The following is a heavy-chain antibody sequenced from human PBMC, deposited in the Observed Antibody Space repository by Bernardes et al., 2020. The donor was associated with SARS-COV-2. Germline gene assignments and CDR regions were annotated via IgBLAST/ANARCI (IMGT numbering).Heavy chain of an antibody. CDR1: GFLFSAYE. CDR2: IFSTGHTT. CDR3: ARLSKGTGSYYDQKYYYGMDV. V-gene: IGHV3-48*03. J-gene: IGHJ6*04. Sequence: GGSLRLSCAASGFLFSAYEMNWVRQAPGKGLEWVSYIFSTGHTTYYADSVKGRFTCSRDNAKNSLYLQMNSLRAEDAAVYYCARLSKGTGSYYDQKYYYGMDVWGKGTTVTVSS. D-gene: IGHD1-26*01.